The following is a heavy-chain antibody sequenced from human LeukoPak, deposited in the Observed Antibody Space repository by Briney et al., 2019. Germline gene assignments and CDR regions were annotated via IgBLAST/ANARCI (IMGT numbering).Heavy chain of an antibody. V-gene: IGHV1-8*03. CDR1: GYTFTSYD. D-gene: IGHD6-19*01. Sequence: GASVKVSCKASGYTFTSYDINWVRQATGQGLEWMGWMNPNSGNTGYAQKFQGRVTITRNTSISTAYMELSSLRSEDTAVYYCARLVRYSSGWYGDYYYYYMDVWGKGTTVTVSS. CDR3: ARLVRYSSGWYGDYYYYYMDV. J-gene: IGHJ6*03. CDR2: MNPNSGNT.